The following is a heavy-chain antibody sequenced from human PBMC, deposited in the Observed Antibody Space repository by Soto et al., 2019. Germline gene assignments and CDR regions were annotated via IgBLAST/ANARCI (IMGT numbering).Heavy chain of an antibody. V-gene: IGHV1-69*13. CDR3: ARGYTTIFRVSQLTTGMDV. Sequence: ASVKVSCKASGGTFSSYAISWVRQAPGQGLEWMGGIIPIFGTANYAQKFQGRVTITADESTSTAYMELSSLRSEDTAVYYCARGYTTIFRVSQLTTGMDVWGQGTTVTVSS. J-gene: IGHJ6*02. D-gene: IGHD3-3*01. CDR2: IIPIFGTA. CDR1: GGTFSSYA.